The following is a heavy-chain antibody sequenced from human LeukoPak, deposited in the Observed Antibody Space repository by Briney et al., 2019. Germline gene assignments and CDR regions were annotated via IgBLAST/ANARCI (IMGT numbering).Heavy chain of an antibody. D-gene: IGHD6-13*01. CDR1: GCTFTGYY. J-gene: IGHJ4*02. Sequence: ASVKVSCKASGCTFTGYYMHWVRQAPGQGLEWMGWINPNSGGTNYAQKFQGRVTMTRDTSISTAYMELSRLRSDDTAVYYCARAGYSSSWFLIGVGWGQGTLVTVSS. CDR2: INPNSGGT. CDR3: ARAGYSSSWFLIGVG. V-gene: IGHV1-2*02.